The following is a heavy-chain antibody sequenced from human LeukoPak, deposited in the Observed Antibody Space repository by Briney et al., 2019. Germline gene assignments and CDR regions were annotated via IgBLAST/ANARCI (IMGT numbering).Heavy chain of an antibody. V-gene: IGHV3-66*01. CDR1: GFTVSSNY. D-gene: IGHD3-3*01. J-gene: IGHJ4*02. CDR3: ARVVLYYDFWSAYFHD. Sequence: GGSLRLSCAASGFTVSSNYMSWVRRASGKGLEWGSVIHSGGSTYYADSVKGRFTLSRDNSKNTLYLQMNSLRAEDTAVYYCARVVLYYDFWSAYFHDWGQGTLVTVSS. CDR2: IHSGGST.